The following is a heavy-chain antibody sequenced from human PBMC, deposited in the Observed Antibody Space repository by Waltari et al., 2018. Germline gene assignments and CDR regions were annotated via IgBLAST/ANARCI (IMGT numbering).Heavy chain of an antibody. CDR1: GLTFGDYA. CDR2: IRSKAYGGTT. J-gene: IGHJ4*02. CDR3: TRGSFDY. V-gene: IGHV3-49*03. Sequence: EVQLVESGGGLVQPGRSLRLSCTASGLTFGDYAMGWFRQAPGKGLEWVGFIRSKAYGGTTEYAASVKGRFTISRDDSKSIAYLQMNSLKTEDTAVYYCTRGSFDYWGQGTLVTVSS.